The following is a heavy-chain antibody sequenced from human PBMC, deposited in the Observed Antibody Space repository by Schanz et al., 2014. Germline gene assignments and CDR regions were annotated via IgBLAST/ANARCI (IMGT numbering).Heavy chain of an antibody. J-gene: IGHJ4*02. CDR2: LWHDGSKK. D-gene: IGHD1-1*01. CDR3: ARDRRNADLDY. CDR1: GFTFRSYD. V-gene: IGHV3-33*01. Sequence: QVQLVESGGGVVQPGRSLRLSCVASGFTFRSYDVFWVRQAPGKGLEWVAILWHDGSKKYYADSVKGRFTMSRDNAKNSVFLQMNSLRAEDTALYYCARDRRNADLDYWGQGTLVTVSS.